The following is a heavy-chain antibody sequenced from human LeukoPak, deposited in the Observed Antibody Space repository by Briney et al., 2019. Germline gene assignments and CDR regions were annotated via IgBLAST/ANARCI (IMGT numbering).Heavy chain of an antibody. Sequence: GGSLRLSCTGSGFTFRTYAFSWLRQAPGKGLEWVSATGSNGVTYYADSVKGRFTISRDNSKNALYLQMNGLRADDTAVYYCGIRDTSDYYVFWGQGTLVTVSS. J-gene: IGHJ4*02. CDR2: TGSNGVT. D-gene: IGHD3-22*01. V-gene: IGHV3-23*01. CDR1: GFTFRTYA. CDR3: GIRDTSDYYVF.